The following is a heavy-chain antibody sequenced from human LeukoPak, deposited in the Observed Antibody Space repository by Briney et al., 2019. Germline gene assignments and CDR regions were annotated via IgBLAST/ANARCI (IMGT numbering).Heavy chain of an antibody. V-gene: IGHV4-38-2*02. J-gene: IGHJ4*02. CDR2: IYHSGSV. CDR3: ARDRANGDYFDY. Sequence: PSETLSLTCTVSGYSISSGYYWGWIRQPPGKGLEWIGSIYHSGSVYFNPSLKSRVTMSVDRSKNQISLKLSSLSAADTAVYYCARDRANGDYFDYWGQGTLVTVSS. D-gene: IGHD4-17*01. CDR1: GYSISSGYY.